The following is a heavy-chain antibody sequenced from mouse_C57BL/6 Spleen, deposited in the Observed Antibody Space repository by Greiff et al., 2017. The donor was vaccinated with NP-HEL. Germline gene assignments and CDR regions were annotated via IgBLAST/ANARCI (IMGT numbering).Heavy chain of an antibody. J-gene: IGHJ2*01. Sequence: QVQLQQPGAELVMPGASVKLSCKASGYTFTSYWMHWVKQRPGQGLEWIGEIDPSDSYTTYNQKFKGKSTLTVDKSSSTAYMQLSSLTAEDSAVYYCARGGRQLRLRYFDYWGQGTTLTVSS. D-gene: IGHD3-2*02. CDR2: IDPSDSYT. CDR1: GYTFTSYW. V-gene: IGHV1-69*01. CDR3: ARGGRQLRLRYFDY.